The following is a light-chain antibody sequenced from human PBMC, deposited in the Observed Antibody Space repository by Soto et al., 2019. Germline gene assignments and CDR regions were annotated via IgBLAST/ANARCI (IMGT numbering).Light chain of an antibody. Sequence: DIQLTQSPSFLSASVGDRVTITCRASQAISNYLAWYQQKPGKAPKLLIYGASTLQSGVPSRFSASGSWTYFSLTINSLQPEDFASYYCQQLSTYPLFTFGPGTKVDI. CDR3: QQLSTYPLFT. CDR2: GAS. J-gene: IGKJ3*01. CDR1: QAISNY. V-gene: IGKV1-9*01.